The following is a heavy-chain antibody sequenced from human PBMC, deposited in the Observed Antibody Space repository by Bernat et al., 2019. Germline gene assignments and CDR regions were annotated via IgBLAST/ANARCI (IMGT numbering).Heavy chain of an antibody. D-gene: IGHD4-17*01. CDR3: ARPYYGEHAYFQY. CDR2: ISSSSSTI. CDR1: RFTFSSYS. V-gene: IGHV3-48*02. J-gene: IGHJ1*01. Sequence: EVLLVESGGGLVQPGGSLRLSCAAPRFTFSSYSMNWVRQAPGKGPEWVAYISSSSSTINYADSVKGRFIISRDNAKKSLYLQMNSLRDEDTAVYYCARPYYGEHAYFQYWGQGTLVTVSS.